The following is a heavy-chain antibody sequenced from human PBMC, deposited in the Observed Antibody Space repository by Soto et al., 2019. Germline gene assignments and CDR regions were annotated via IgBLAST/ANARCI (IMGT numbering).Heavy chain of an antibody. J-gene: IGHJ3*02. CDR3: ARDRYGDDEVDAFDI. CDR2: IYYSGST. V-gene: IGHV4-59*01. CDR1: GGSISSYY. D-gene: IGHD4-17*01. Sequence: PSETLPLTCPVSGGSISSYYWSWIRQPPGKGLEWIGYIYYSGSTNYNPSLKSRVTISVDTSKNQFSLKLSSVTAADTAVYYCARDRYGDDEVDAFDIWGQGTMLTVSS.